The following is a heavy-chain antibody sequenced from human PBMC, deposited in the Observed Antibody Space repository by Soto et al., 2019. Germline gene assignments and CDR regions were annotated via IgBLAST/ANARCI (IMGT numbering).Heavy chain of an antibody. CDR2: IYHSGST. CDR1: SGSISSRHW. V-gene: IGHV4-4*02. J-gene: IGHJ6*03. Sequence: QVQLQVSGPGLVKPSGTLSLTCAVSSGSISSRHWWTWVRQPPGKGLEWIGEIYHSGSTNYNPSLKSRVTISVDKSKNQFSLKVRSVTAADTAVYYCARAAYADILTGSGYYMDVWGKGTTVTVSS. CDR3: ARAAYADILTGSGYYMDV. D-gene: IGHD3-9*01.